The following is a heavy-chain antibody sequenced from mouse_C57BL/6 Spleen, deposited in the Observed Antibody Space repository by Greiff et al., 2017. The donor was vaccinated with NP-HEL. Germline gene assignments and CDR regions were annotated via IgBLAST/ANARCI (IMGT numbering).Heavy chain of an antibody. Sequence: DVKLVESGGGLVQPGESLKLSCESNEYEFPSHDMSWVRKTPEKRLELVAAINSDGGSTYYPDTMERRFIISRDNTKKTLYLQMSSLRSEDTALYYCARRDYYGGGFAYWGQGTLVTVSA. V-gene: IGHV5-2*03. J-gene: IGHJ3*01. CDR1: EYEFPSHD. CDR2: INSDGGST. D-gene: IGHD1-1*01. CDR3: ARRDYYGGGFAY.